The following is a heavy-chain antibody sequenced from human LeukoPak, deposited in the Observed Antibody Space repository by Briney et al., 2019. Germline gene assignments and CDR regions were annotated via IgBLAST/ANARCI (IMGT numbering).Heavy chain of an antibody. V-gene: IGHV3-30*03. J-gene: IGHJ4*02. Sequence: TGRSLRLSCAASGFTFSSYGMHWVRQAPGEGLEWVAVISYDGSIKHYTDSVKGRFTISRDNSKNTLYLQMSSLRPEDTAVYYCASIFWGYCSSTSCYVDYWGQGTLVSVSS. CDR3: ASIFWGYCSSTSCYVDY. CDR1: GFTFSSYG. D-gene: IGHD2-2*01. CDR2: ISYDGSIK.